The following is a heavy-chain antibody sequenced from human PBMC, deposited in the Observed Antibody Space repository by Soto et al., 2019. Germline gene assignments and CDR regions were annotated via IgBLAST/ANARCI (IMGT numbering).Heavy chain of an antibody. D-gene: IGHD2-8*01. V-gene: IGHV4-34*01. CDR3: ARGRRASFIGVSYYYYYGMDV. J-gene: IGHJ6*02. Sequence: SETLSLTCAVYGGSFSGYYWSWIRQPPGKGLEWIGEINHSGSTNYNPSLKSRVTISVDTSKNQFSLKLSSVTAADTAVYYCARGRRASFIGVSYYYYYGMDVWGQGTTVTVSS. CDR1: GGSFSGYY. CDR2: INHSGST.